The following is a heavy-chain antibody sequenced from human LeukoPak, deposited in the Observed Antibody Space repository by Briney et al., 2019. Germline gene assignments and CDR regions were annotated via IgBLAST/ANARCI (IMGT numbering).Heavy chain of an antibody. Sequence: GRSLRLSCAASGFTFSSYAMHWVRQAPGKGLEWVAVISYDGSNKYYADSVKGRFTISRGNSKNTLYLQMNSLRAGDTAVYYCARGQVVVAAYLIWGQGAMVTVSS. D-gene: IGHD2-15*01. V-gene: IGHV3-30*04. CDR2: ISYDGSNK. J-gene: IGHJ3*02. CDR3: ARGQVVVAAYLI. CDR1: GFTFSSYA.